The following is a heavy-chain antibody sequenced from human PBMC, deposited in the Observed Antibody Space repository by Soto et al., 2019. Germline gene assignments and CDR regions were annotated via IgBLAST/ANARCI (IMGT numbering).Heavy chain of an antibody. V-gene: IGHV1-3*01. Sequence: ASVKVSCKASGYTFTSYAMHWVRKAPGQRLEWMGWINAGNGNTKYSQKFQGRVTITRDTSASTAYMELSSLRSEDTAVYYCARDNPGYGDYPDFQHWGQGTLVTVSS. CDR3: ARDNPGYGDYPDFQH. CDR1: GYTFTSYA. J-gene: IGHJ1*01. D-gene: IGHD4-17*01. CDR2: INAGNGNT.